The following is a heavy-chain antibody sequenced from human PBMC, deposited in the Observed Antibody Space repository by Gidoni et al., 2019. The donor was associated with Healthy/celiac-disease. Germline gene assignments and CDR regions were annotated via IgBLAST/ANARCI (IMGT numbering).Heavy chain of an antibody. Sequence: QLQLQESGPGLVMPSETLSLTSTVSGGSISSSSYYWGWIRQPPGKGLEWIGSIYYRGSTYYNPSLKSRVTISVDTSKNQFSLKLSSVTAADTAVYYCARHKSMRDSSSPLDYWGQGTLVTVSS. CDR1: GGSISSSSYY. V-gene: IGHV4-39*01. CDR2: IYYRGST. D-gene: IGHD6-13*01. J-gene: IGHJ4*02. CDR3: ARHKSMRDSSSPLDY.